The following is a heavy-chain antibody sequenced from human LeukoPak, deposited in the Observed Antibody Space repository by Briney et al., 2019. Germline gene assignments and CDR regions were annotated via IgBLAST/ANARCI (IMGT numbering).Heavy chain of an antibody. CDR1: GLTFSSHW. CDR2: IDRDGKPT. D-gene: IGHD3-3*01. CDR3: ATETSAWSTFDI. J-gene: IGHJ3*02. Sequence: PGGSLRLSCAASGLTFSSHWMFWVRQGPGKGPVWVAQIDRDGKPTVYADSVKGRFNISRDNDKNTLYLQMNSLRAEDTAVYYCATETSAWSTFDIWGQGTMVTVSA. V-gene: IGHV3-74*01.